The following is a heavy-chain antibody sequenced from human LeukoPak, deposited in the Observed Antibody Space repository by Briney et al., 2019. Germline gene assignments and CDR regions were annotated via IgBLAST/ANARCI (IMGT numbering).Heavy chain of an antibody. D-gene: IGHD3-16*01. CDR2: ISETI. CDR3: VREVGRPKTFYFDS. Sequence: ARSLRLSCIASGFAFSRDNMNWVRQAPAKGLEWVAHISETIYYADSVQGRFTISRDNAKNSLYLQMSNLRVDDTAMYYCVREVGRPKTFYFDSWGRGTPVTVSS. J-gene: IGHJ4*02. V-gene: IGHV3-48*04. CDR1: GFAFSRDN.